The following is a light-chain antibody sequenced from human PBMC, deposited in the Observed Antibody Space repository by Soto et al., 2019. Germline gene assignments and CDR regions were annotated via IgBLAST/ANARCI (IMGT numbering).Light chain of an antibody. V-gene: IGKV3-11*01. CDR2: HAS. CDR1: QSVSTY. CDR3: QQRDNRPYT. Sequence: EIVLTQTPDTLSLSPGERATLSCSASQSVSTYVAWYKQKPGQAPRLVLYHASNRATGIPARFSGSGSETDFTLSISSLEPEDFAVYYCQQRDNRPYTFGQGTRLEI. J-gene: IGKJ2*01.